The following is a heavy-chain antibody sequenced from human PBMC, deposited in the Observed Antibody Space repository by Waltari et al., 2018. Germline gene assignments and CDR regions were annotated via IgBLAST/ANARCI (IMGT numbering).Heavy chain of an antibody. CDR3: AKDRSSSASCYDY. D-gene: IGHD2-2*01. Sequence: QVQLVESGGGVVQPGRSLRLSCAASGFPFSNYAMHWVRQTPGKGLEWVAIIWYDGSNKYSADSVKGRFSISRDNVKKTLYLQMDSLRVEDTAVYYCAKDRSSSASCYDYWGQGTLVTVSS. CDR1: GFPFSNYA. V-gene: IGHV3-33*06. J-gene: IGHJ4*02. CDR2: IWYDGSNK.